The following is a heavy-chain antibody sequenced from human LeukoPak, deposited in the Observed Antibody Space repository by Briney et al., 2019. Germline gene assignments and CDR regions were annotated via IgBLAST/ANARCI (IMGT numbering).Heavy chain of an antibody. CDR2: INYDLITT. D-gene: IGHD5-24*01. CDR3: AKDRVPDGHRPFDA. Sequence: GQSLRLSCAASGFTFSSFNMQWVRQGPGKGLKGVASINYDLITTYYRDSVKGRFTISRDNSKITVYLQMNSLRPEDTVLFYCAKDRVPDGHRPFDAGAQGTMVSVSS. J-gene: IGHJ3*01. CDR1: GFTFSSFN. V-gene: IGHV3-30*02.